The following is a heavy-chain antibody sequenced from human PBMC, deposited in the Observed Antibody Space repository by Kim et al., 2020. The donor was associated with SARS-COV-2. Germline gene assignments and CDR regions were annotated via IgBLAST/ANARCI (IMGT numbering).Heavy chain of an antibody. J-gene: IGHJ4*02. Sequence: TYTSPSLKSRVTISVDTSKIRFDLKVNSVTAADTAVFYCARQSYTWNFDYWGKGTLVTVSS. V-gene: IGHV4-39*01. CDR2: T. CDR3: ARQSYTWNFDY. D-gene: IGHD1-1*01.